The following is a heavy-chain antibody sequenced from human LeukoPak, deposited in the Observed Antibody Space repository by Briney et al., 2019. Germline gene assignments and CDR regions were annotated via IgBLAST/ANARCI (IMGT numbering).Heavy chain of an antibody. J-gene: IGHJ4*02. CDR2: INPNRGGT. CDR1: GYTFTGYY. CDR3: ARRGRGIAVAGNDY. Sequence: ASVKVSCKASGYTFTGYYMHWVRQAPGQGLEWMGWINPNRGGTNYAQKFQGRVTMTRDTSISTAYMELSRLRSDDTAVYYCARRGRGIAVAGNDYWGQGTLVTVSS. D-gene: IGHD6-19*01. V-gene: IGHV1-2*02.